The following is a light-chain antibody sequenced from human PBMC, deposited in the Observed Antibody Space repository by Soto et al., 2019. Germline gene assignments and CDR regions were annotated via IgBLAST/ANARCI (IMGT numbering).Light chain of an antibody. J-gene: IGLJ3*02. CDR2: EVS. CDR3: SSFTSSSPGV. V-gene: IGLV2-14*01. Sequence: QSALTQPASVSGSPGQSITISCTGTSSDVGGYNYVSWFQQYPGKAPKLMIYEVSNRPSGVSVRFSGSKSGNTASLTISGLKGEEEADFYCSSFTSSSPGVFGGGTKLTVL. CDR1: SSDVGGYNY.